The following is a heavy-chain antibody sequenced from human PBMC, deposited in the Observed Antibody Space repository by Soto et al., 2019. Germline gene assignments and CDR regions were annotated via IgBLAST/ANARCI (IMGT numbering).Heavy chain of an antibody. CDR2: ISAHNGNT. V-gene: IGHV1-18*01. D-gene: IGHD1-7*01. CDR1: GYIFISYG. J-gene: IGHJ5*02. Sequence: QVQLVQSGAEVKKPGASVKVSCKASGYIFISYGISWVRQAPGQGLEWMGWISAHNGNTNYAQTLQGRVTMTTDTSTSIAYMEVRSLRSDDTAVYYCARQDWNYNWFDPWGQGTLVTVSS. CDR3: ARQDWNYNWFDP.